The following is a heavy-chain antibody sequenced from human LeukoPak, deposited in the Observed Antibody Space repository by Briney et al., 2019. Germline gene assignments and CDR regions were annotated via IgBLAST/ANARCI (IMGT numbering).Heavy chain of an antibody. J-gene: IGHJ4*02. V-gene: IGHV1-8*01. CDR1: GYTFTSYD. D-gene: IGHD2-15*01. Sequence: ASVKLSCKATGYTFTSYDINWVRQATGQGLEWMGWMNPNSGNTGYAQKFQGRVTMTRNTSISTAYMELSSLRSEDTAVYYCARGNGICSGGSCYGYWGQGTLVTVSS. CDR3: ARGNGICSGGSCYGY. CDR2: MNPNSGNT.